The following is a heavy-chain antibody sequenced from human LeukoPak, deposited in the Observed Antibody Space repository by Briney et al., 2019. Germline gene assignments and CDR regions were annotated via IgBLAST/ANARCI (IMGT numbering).Heavy chain of an antibody. J-gene: IGHJ6*03. CDR1: GGSISSSNW. Sequence: PSETLSLTCAVSGGSISSSNWWSWVRQPPGKGLEWIGEIYHSGSTNYNPSLKSRVTISVDKSKNQFSLKVTSVTAADTAVYYCARDWGVTGRPGYMDVWGKGTTVTVSS. CDR3: ARDWGVTGRPGYMDV. CDR2: IYHSGST. D-gene: IGHD6-6*01. V-gene: IGHV4-4*02.